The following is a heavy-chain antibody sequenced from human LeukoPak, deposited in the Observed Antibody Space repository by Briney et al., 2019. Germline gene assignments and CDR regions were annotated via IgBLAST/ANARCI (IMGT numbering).Heavy chain of an antibody. J-gene: IGHJ6*02. D-gene: IGHD4-11*01. CDR3: ARGTTVTRLHYYGMDV. CDR2: IIPILGIA. Sequence: GASAKVSCKASGGTFSSYAISWVRQAPGQGLEWMGRIIPILGIANYAQKFQGRVTITADKSTSTAYMELSSLRSEDTAVYYCARGTTVTRLHYYGMDVWGQGTTVTVSS. CDR1: GGTFSSYA. V-gene: IGHV1-69*04.